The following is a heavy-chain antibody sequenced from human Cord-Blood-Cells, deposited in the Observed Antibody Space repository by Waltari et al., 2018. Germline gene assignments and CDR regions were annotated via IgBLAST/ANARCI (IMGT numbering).Heavy chain of an antibody. CDR1: GFTFSSYS. J-gene: IGHJ4*02. V-gene: IGHV3-48*02. CDR3: ARDPSFSYYYDSSGYYYFDY. D-gene: IGHD3-22*01. CDR2: ISSSSSTI. Sequence: EVQLVESGGGLVQPGGSLRLSCAASGFTFSSYSMNWVRQAPGKGLEWVSYISSSSSTIYYADSVKGRFTISRDNAKNSLYLQMNNLRDEDTAVYYCARDPSFSYYYDSSGYYYFDYWGQGTLVTVSS.